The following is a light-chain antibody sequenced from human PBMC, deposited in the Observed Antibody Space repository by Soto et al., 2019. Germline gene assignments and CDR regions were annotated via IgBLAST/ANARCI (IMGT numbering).Light chain of an antibody. V-gene: IGLV1-47*01. Sequence: QSVLTQPPSASGTPGQRVTISCSGSSSNIGSNYVYWYQQLPGTAPKLLTYRNNQRPSGVPDRFSGSKSGTSASLAISGLRSEDEADYYCAAWDYSLSFWVFGGGTKLTVL. CDR3: AAWDYSLSFWV. CDR1: SSNIGSNY. CDR2: RNN. J-gene: IGLJ3*02.